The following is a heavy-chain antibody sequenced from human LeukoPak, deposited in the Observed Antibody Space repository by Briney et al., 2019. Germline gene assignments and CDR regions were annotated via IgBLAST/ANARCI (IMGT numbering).Heavy chain of an antibody. CDR2: ISTHNGDT. D-gene: IGHD3-22*01. J-gene: IGHJ4*02. CDR1: GYTFTTYG. Sequence: ASVKVSCKASGYTFTTYGVSWVRQAPGQGLEWMGCISTHNGDTNYAQKVQDRVTMTTDASTNTAYMGLRSLRSDDTAVYYCARGGFYYDSSGYVESFDYWGQGTLVTVSS. V-gene: IGHV1-18*01. CDR3: ARGGFYYDSSGYVESFDY.